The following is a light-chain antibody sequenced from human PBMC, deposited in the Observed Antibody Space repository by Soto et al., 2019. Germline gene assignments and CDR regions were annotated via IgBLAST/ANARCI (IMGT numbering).Light chain of an antibody. CDR1: QSVSSY. CDR3: QQRSNWYT. CDR2: DAS. Sequence: EIVLTQSPATLSLSPGERATISCRASQSVSSYLAWYQQKPGQAPRLLIYDASNRATGIPARFSGSGSGTDFTLTSSSLEPEDFAVYYCQQRSNWYTFGQGTKLEIK. J-gene: IGKJ2*01. V-gene: IGKV3-11*01.